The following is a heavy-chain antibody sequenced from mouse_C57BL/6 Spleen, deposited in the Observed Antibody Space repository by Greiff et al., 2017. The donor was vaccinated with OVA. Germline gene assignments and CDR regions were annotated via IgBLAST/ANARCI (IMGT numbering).Heavy chain of an antibody. CDR3: AREGGSSEAWFAY. CDR1: GYTFTSYG. CDR2: IYPRSGNT. D-gene: IGHD1-1*01. J-gene: IGHJ3*01. Sequence: QVQLKESGAELARPGASVKLSCKASGYTFTSYGISWVKQRTGQGLEWIGEIYPRSGNTYYNEKFKGKATLTADKSSSTAYMELRSLTSEDSAVYFGAREGGSSEAWFAYWGQGTLVTVSA. V-gene: IGHV1-81*01.